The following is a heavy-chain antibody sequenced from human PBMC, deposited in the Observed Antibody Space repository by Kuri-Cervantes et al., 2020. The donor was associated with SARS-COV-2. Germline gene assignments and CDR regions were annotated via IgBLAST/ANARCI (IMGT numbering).Heavy chain of an antibody. V-gene: IGHV4-4*07. CDR2: IYTSGST. Sequence: SETLSLTCTVSGGSISSYYWSWIRQPAGKGLEWIGRIYTSGSTNYNPSLKSRVTMSVDTSKNQFSLKLSSVTAADTAVYYCTSYYYGSGRVDYWGQGTLVTVSS. CDR1: GGSISSYY. D-gene: IGHD3-10*01. CDR3: TSYYYGSGRVDY. J-gene: IGHJ4*02.